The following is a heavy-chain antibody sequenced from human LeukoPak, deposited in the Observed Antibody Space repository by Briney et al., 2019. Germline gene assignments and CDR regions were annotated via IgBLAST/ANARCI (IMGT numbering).Heavy chain of an antibody. J-gene: IGHJ6*02. V-gene: IGHV4-59*01. CDR3: ARGYDIDV. CDR1: GVSISNYY. CDR2: IYYTGTT. Sequence: KASETLSLTCTVSGVSISNYYWSWIRQPPGKALEWIGYIYYTGTTKYNPSLKSRATISLDTSKNQFSLKLTSVTAADTALFFCARGYDIDVWGQGTTVTVSS.